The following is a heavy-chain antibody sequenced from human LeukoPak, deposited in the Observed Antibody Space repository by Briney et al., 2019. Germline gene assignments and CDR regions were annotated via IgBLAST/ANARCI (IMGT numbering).Heavy chain of an antibody. CDR1: GFTFSSYW. D-gene: IGHD1-14*01. CDR3: ARSNQADDY. Sequence: PGMSLRLSCAASGFTFSSYWMHWVRQVLGKGLVWVARTNPGGSSITYADSVKGRFTISRDNAKNTLYLQMDSLRAEDTGVYYCARSNQADDYWGQGTLVTVSS. J-gene: IGHJ4*02. CDR2: TNPGGSSI. V-gene: IGHV3-74*01.